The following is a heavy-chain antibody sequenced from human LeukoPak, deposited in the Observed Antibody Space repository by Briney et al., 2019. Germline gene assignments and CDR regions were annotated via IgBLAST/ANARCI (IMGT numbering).Heavy chain of an antibody. CDR2: ISYDGSNK. D-gene: IGHD5-18*01. V-gene: IGHV3-30*03. J-gene: IGHJ3*02. CDR3: ARAHLREYSYDVFDI. Sequence: PGGSLRLSCAASGFTFSSYGMRWVRQAPGKGLEWVAVISYDGSNKYYADSVKGRFTISRDNSENTLYLQMNSLRAEDTAVYYCARAHLREYSYDVFDIWGQGTVVTVSS. CDR1: GFTFSSYG.